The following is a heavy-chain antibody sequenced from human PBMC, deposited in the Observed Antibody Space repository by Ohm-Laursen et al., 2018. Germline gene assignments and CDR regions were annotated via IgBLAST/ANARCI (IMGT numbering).Heavy chain of an antibody. CDR1: GGSISSYY. CDR3: ARLGVRSIAAAGTSAEPYYYYGMGV. CDR2: IYYSGST. V-gene: IGHV4-59*08. Sequence: GTMSLTCTVSGGSISSYYWSWIRQPPGKGLEWIGYIYYSGSTNYNPSLKSRVTISVDTSKNQFSLKLSSVTAADTAVYYCARLGVRSIAAAGTSAEPYYYYGMGVWGQGTTVTVSS. J-gene: IGHJ6*02. D-gene: IGHD6-13*01.